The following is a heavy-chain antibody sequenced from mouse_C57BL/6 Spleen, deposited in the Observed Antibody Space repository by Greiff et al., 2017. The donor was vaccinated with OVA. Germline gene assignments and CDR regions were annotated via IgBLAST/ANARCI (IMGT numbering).Heavy chain of an antibody. V-gene: IGHV1-61*01. CDR3: ARGYYGSSGDY. D-gene: IGHD1-1*01. J-gene: IGHJ2*01. CDR1: GYTFTSYW. Sequence: QVQLQQPGAELVRPGSSVKLSCKASGYTFTSYWMDWVKQRPGQGLEWIGNIYPSDSETHYTQKFKDKATLPVDKSSSTAYMQLRSLTSEDSAVYYCARGYYGSSGDYWGQGTTLTVSS. CDR2: IYPSDSET.